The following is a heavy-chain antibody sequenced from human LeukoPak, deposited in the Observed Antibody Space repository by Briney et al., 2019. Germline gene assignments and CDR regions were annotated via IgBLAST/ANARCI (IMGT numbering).Heavy chain of an antibody. Sequence: GASVKVSCKASGYTLTGYYMHWVRQAPGQGLEWMGWINPKSGGTNYAQKFQGRVTMTRDTSISTAYMELRRLRSDDTAVYYCARYDCSGGSCYFDYWGQGTLVTVSS. J-gene: IGHJ4*02. CDR3: ARYDCSGGSCYFDY. D-gene: IGHD2-15*01. CDR2: INPKSGGT. CDR1: GYTLTGYY. V-gene: IGHV1-2*02.